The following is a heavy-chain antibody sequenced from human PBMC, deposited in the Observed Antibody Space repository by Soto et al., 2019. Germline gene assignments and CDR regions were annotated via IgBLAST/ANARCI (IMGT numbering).Heavy chain of an antibody. D-gene: IGHD2-2*01. V-gene: IGHV3-21*01. CDR2: ISKSDYT. CDR3: AREDSIIIPAVSDF. CDR1: GFAFNNYG. J-gene: IGHJ4*02. Sequence: SLRLSCTVSGFAFNNYGINWVRQAPGKGLEWVSSISKSDYTYYSDSVKGRFTISRDNAKNSVSLQMNTLRVEDTAVYYCAREDSIIIPAVSDFWGQGTLVTVSS.